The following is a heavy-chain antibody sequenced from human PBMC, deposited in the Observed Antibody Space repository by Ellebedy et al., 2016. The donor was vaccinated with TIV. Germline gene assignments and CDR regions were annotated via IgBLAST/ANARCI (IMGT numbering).Heavy chain of an antibody. CDR3: SKDLYN. D-gene: IGHD2-2*02. Sequence: GESLKISXAASGFTFRKYVMKWVRQAPGKGLEWVASISASGTNTNYADSVKGRCTLSRDNSSNTVFLHLSSLRAEDTAVYYCSKDLYNWGQGTLVTVSS. J-gene: IGHJ4*02. V-gene: IGHV3-23*01. CDR2: ISASGTNT. CDR1: GFTFRKYV.